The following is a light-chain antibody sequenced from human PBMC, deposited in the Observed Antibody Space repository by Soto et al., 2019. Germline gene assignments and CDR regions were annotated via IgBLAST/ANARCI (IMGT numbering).Light chain of an antibody. J-gene: IGLJ2*01. Sequence: QSALTQPASVSGSPGQSITISCTGTSSDVGSYNLVSWYQQHPGKAPKLMIYEGSKRPSGVSNRFSGSKSSNTASLTISGLQAEDEADYSCCSYAGSRRVFGGGTKLTVL. V-gene: IGLV2-23*01. CDR1: SSDVGSYNL. CDR3: CSYAGSRRV. CDR2: EGS.